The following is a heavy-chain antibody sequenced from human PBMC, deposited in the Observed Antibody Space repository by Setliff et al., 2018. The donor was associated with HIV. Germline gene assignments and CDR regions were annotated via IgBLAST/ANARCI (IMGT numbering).Heavy chain of an antibody. Sequence: ASVKVSCKASGYTFTDYYMHWVRQAPGQGLEWMGWINPNSGGTNYAQKFQGRVTMTRDTSISTAYMELSRLRSDDTAVYYCARDAGHIVVVVAAYYYYMDVRGKGTTVTVSS. V-gene: IGHV1-2*02. CDR1: GYTFTDYY. D-gene: IGHD2-15*01. CDR2: INPNSGGT. J-gene: IGHJ6*03. CDR3: ARDAGHIVVVVAAYYYYMDV.